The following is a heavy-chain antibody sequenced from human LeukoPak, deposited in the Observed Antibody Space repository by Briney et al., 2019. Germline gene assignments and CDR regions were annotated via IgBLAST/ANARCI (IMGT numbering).Heavy chain of an antibody. V-gene: IGHV4-4*07. J-gene: IGHJ3*02. CDR3: AREPYCTIGVCYGSEAFDI. CDR2: IHTSGSI. D-gene: IGHD2-8*01. CDR1: GGSISSYY. Sequence: SETLSLTCTVSGGSISSYYWSWIRQPAGKGLEWIGRIHTSGSINYNPSLKSRVTMSVDTSKNQFSLKLSSVTAADTAVYYCAREPYCTIGVCYGSEAFDIWGQGTMVTVSS.